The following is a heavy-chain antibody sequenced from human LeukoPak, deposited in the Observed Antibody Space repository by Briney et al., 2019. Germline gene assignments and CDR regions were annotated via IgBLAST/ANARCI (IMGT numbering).Heavy chain of an antibody. J-gene: IGHJ4*02. CDR2: ISSNGGST. V-gene: IGHV3-64*01. Sequence: GGSLRLSCAASGFTFSSYAMHWVRQAPGKGLEYVSAISSNGGSTYYANSVKGRFTISRDNSKNTLYLQMGSLRAEDMAMYYCARAPYSSGWYGPSRFWGQGTLVTVSS. D-gene: IGHD6-19*01. CDR1: GFTFSSYA. CDR3: ARAPYSSGWYGPSRF.